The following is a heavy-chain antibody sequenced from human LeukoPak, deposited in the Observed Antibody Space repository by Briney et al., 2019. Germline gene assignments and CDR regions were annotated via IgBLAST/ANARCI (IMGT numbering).Heavy chain of an antibody. CDR2: IYYSGST. CDR1: GGSISHYY. V-gene: IGHV4-59*01. J-gene: IGHJ4*02. Sequence: SETLSLTCTVSGGSISHYYWSWIRQPPGKGLGWIGYIYYSGSTNYNPSLKSRVTISVDTSKNQFSLKLRSVTAADTAVYYCAGAYYYDSSGYSRWGQGTLVTVSS. D-gene: IGHD3-22*01. CDR3: AGAYYYDSSGYSR.